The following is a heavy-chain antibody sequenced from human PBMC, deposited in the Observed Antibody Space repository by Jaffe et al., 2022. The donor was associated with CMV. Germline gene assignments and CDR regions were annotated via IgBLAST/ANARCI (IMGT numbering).Heavy chain of an antibody. Sequence: EVQLVESGGGLVKPGGSLRLSCAASGFTFSSYSMNWVRQAPGKGLEWVSSISSSSSYIYYADSVKGRFTISRDNAKNSLYLQMNSLRAEDTAVYYCARSMVRGVGTHSTPHPPKTYYYYYYMDVWGKGTTVTVSS. CDR1: GFTFSSYS. J-gene: IGHJ6*03. CDR2: ISSSSSYI. D-gene: IGHD3-10*01. CDR3: ARSMVRGVGTHSTPHPPKTYYYYYYMDV. V-gene: IGHV3-21*01.